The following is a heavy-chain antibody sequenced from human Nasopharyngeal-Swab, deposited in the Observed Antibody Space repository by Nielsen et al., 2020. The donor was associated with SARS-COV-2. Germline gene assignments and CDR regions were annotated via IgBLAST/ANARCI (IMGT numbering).Heavy chain of an antibody. CDR2: ISYDGSNK. CDR3: PRDLSYYDSSGDPGDY. J-gene: IGHJ4*02. Sequence: GLEWVAVISYDGSNKYYADSVRGRFTISRDNSKNTLYLQMNSLRAEDTVVYYCPRDLSYYDSSGDPGDYWGQGTLVTVSS. V-gene: IGHV3-30-3*01. D-gene: IGHD3-22*01.